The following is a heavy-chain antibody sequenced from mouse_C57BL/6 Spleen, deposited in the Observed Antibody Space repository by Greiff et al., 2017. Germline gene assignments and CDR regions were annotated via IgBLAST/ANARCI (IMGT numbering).Heavy chain of an antibody. Sequence: QVQLQQSGAELMKPGASVKLSCKATGYTFTGYWIEWVKQRPGHGLEWIGEILPGSGNTNYNEKFKGKATVTADTSSNTAYMQLSSLTTEDSAIYYCASMVGRYFDDWGQGTTLTVAS. CDR2: ILPGSGNT. V-gene: IGHV1-9*01. CDR3: ASMVGRYFDD. CDR1: GYTFTGYW. D-gene: IGHD1-1*02. J-gene: IGHJ2*01.